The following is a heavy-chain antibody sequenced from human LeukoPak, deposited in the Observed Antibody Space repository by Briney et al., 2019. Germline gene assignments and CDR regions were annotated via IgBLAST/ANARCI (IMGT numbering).Heavy chain of an antibody. D-gene: IGHD6-19*01. CDR2: IYSGGST. J-gene: IGHJ4*02. CDR3: ARDFRGWYYFDY. Sequence: PGGSLRLSCAASGFTVSSNYMSWVRQDPGKGLEWVSVIYSGGSTYYADYVKGRFTISRDNSKNTLYLQMNSLRAEDTAVYYCARDFRGWYYFDYWGQGALVTVSS. CDR1: GFTVSSNY. V-gene: IGHV3-66*01.